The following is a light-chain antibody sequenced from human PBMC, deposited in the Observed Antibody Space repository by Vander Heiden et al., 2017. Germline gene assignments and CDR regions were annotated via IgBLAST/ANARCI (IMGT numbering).Light chain of an antibody. V-gene: IGKV3-20*01. CDR1: QSFGNNY. CDR3: QQYARSIGS. CDR2: DSS. J-gene: IGKJ2*03. Sequence: IVLTQSPGSLSLSPGERATLSCRASQSFGNNYLAWYQQKPGQAPRLLIFDSSTRATGVPDRFSGSGSGTDFTLTISGLETEDFGVYYCQQYARSIGSFGQGTKLEIK.